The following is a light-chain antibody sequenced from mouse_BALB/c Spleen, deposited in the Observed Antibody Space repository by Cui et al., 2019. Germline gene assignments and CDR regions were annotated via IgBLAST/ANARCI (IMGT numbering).Light chain of an antibody. V-gene: IGKV4-68*01. CDR2: LTS. J-gene: IGKJ5*01. CDR1: SSVSY. CDR3: QQWSSNPLT. Sequence: QIVLNQSSAHTSASSGEKVTMTCSASSSVSYMYWYQQKPRSSPKPWIYLTSNLASGVPARFSGSGSGTSYSLTISSMEAEDAATYYCQQWSSNPLTFGAGTKLELK.